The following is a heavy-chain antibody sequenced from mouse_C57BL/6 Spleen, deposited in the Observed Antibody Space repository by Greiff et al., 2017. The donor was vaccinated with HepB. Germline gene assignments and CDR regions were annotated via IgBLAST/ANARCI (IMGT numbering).Heavy chain of an antibody. CDR3: ARDLYDNYGDAMDY. Sequence: EVKLMESGGGLVKPGGSLKLSCAASGFTFSSYAMSWVRQTPEKRLEWVATISDGGSYTYYPDNVKGRFTISRDNAKNNLYLQMSHLKSEDTAMYYCARDLYDNYGDAMDYWGQGTSVTVAS. V-gene: IGHV5-4*01. CDR2: ISDGGSYT. CDR1: GFTFSSYA. J-gene: IGHJ4*01. D-gene: IGHD2-1*01.